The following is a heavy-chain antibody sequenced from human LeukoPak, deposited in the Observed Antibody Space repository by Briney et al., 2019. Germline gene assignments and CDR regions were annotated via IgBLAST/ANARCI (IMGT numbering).Heavy chain of an antibody. D-gene: IGHD5-12*01. J-gene: IGHJ6*03. Sequence: GGSLRLSCAASGFTFSSYWMNWVRQAPGKGLEWVANIKQDGSDKYYVDSVKGRFTISRDNAKNSLYLQMNSLRAEDTAVYYCARDSYSSSYYYYMDVWGKGTTVIVSS. CDR1: GFTFSSYW. CDR3: ARDSYSSSYYYYMDV. CDR2: IKQDGSDK. V-gene: IGHV3-7*01.